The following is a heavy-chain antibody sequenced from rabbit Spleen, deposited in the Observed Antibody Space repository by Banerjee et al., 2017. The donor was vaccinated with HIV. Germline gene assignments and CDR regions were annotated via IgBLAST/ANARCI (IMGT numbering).Heavy chain of an antibody. CDR3: ARDHVSSGGYTLNL. J-gene: IGHJ4*01. D-gene: IGHD1-1*01. CDR1: GFSFSDRDV. Sequence: QEQLVESGGGLVQPEGSLTLTCKASGFSFSDRDVMCWVRQAPGRGLEWIACINTATGKGVYANWAKGRFTISRTSSTTVTLQMTSLTAADTATYFCARDHVSSGGYTLNLWGQGTLVTVS. CDR2: INTATGKG. V-gene: IGHV1S45*01.